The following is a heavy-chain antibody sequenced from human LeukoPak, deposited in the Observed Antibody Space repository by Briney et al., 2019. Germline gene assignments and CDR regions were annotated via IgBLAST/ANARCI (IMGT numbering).Heavy chain of an antibody. CDR3: ARESQGSGSGWFNGYLDH. CDR2: TYYRVKWDN. V-gene: IGHV6-1*01. CDR1: GDSVSSNSAA. D-gene: IGHD6-19*01. J-gene: IGHJ4*02. Sequence: SRTLSLTCAISGDSVSSNSAAWNWIRQSPSRGLESRVKTYYRVKWDNDYAVSVTGRITINPDTSKNQFSLHLNSVTPEDTAVYFCARESQGSGSGWFNGYLDHWGQGALVTVSS.